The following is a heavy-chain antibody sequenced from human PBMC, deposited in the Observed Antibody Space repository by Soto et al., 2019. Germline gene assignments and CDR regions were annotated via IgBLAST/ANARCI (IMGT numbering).Heavy chain of an antibody. D-gene: IGHD1-26*01. J-gene: IGHJ4*02. CDR2: IYHSGST. CDR3: ARGGGSYYGFDY. V-gene: IGHV4-30-2*01. CDR1: GGSISSGGYS. Sequence: TLSLTCAVSGGSISSGGYSWSWIRQPPGKGLEWIGYIYHSGSTYYNPSLKSRVTISVDRSRNQFSLKLSSVTAADTAVYYCARGGGSYYGFDYWGQGTLVTVSS.